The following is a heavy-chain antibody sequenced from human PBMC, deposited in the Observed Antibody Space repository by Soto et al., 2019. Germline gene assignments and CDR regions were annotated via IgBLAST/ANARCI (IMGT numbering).Heavy chain of an antibody. J-gene: IGHJ4*02. CDR3: ARGGGYRMPRMTTVTTYDY. CDR1: GGSFSGYY. V-gene: IGHV4-34*01. Sequence: SETLSLTCAVYGGSFSGYYWSWIRQPPGKGLEWIGEINHSGSTNYNPSLKSRVTISVDTSKNQFSLKLSSVTAADTAVYYCARGGGYRMPRMTTVTTYDYWGQGTLVTVSS. CDR2: INHSGST. D-gene: IGHD4-4*01.